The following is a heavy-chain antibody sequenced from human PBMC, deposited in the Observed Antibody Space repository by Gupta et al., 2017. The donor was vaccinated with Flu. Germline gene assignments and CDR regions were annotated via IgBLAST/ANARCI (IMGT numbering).Heavy chain of an antibody. CDR3: ARDPGTVDQYFYLGMDV. J-gene: IGHJ6*02. CDR1: GCTFRSYA. V-gene: IGHV1-69*06. Sequence: HLVQSGAEVKKPGSSVRVSCKASGCTFRSYAISWLRRAPGRGLEWMGGIIPIFGSANYAQKFQDRVTIPADKSTGTAYMELSRLRSEDTATYYGARDPGTVDQYFYLGMDVWGQGATVTVSS. D-gene: IGHD1-1*01. CDR2: IIPIFGSA.